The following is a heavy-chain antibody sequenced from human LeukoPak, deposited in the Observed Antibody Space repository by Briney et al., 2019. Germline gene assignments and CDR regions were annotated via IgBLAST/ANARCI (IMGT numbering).Heavy chain of an antibody. CDR2: ISDSGNT. J-gene: IGHJ4*02. CDR1: GFTFSSYG. CDR3: AKAPVTTCRGAYCYPFDY. Sequence: RGTLRLSCAASGFTFSSYGMSWVRQAPGKVLEWVSAISDSGNTYHADSVKGRFTISRDSSKNTLFLQMNRLRPEDAAVYYCAKAPVTTCRGAYCYPFDYWGQGTLVTVSS. V-gene: IGHV3-23*01. D-gene: IGHD2-21*01.